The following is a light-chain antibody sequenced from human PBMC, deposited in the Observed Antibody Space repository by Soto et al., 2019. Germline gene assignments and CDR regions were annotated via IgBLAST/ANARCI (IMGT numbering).Light chain of an antibody. Sequence: EIVLTQSPGTLSLSPGESATLTCRASQSVTSSYLAWYQQKPGQAPRLLIYGASSRATGIPDRLSGSGSGTDFTLTISRLEPEDFAVYYCHQYGSAPWTFGQGTKVEI. CDR3: HQYGSAPWT. J-gene: IGKJ1*01. CDR1: QSVTSSY. V-gene: IGKV3-20*01. CDR2: GAS.